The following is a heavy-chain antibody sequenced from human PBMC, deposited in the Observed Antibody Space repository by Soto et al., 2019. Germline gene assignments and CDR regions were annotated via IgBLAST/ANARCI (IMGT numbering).Heavy chain of an antibody. D-gene: IGHD5-18*01. V-gene: IGHV1-46*01. CDR3: ATSVNPAMAFDY. CDR1: GYTFTHYY. CDR2: INPNGGVT. Sequence: GASVKVSCKASGYTFTHYYIHWVRQAPGQGLEWMGIINPNGGVTTYAQKFRAGFTMTRDTSTGTVYMELSSLRSEDSAVYYCATSVNPAMAFDYWGQGTLVTVSS. J-gene: IGHJ4*02.